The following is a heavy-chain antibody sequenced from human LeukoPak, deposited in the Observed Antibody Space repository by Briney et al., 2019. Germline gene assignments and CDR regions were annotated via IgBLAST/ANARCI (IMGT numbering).Heavy chain of an antibody. V-gene: IGHV3-48*03. Sequence: PGGSLRLCCAASGFTFSSYEMNWVRQAPGKGLEWVSYISSSGSTIYYADSVKGRFTISRDNAKNSLYLQMNSLRAEDTAVYYCARAQPDGSGSYPVDYWGQGTLVTVSS. D-gene: IGHD3-10*01. J-gene: IGHJ4*02. CDR1: GFTFSSYE. CDR2: ISSSGSTI. CDR3: ARAQPDGSGSYPVDY.